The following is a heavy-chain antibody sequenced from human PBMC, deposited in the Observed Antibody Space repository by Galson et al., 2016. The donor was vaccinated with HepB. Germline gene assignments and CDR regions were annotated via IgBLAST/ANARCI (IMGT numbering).Heavy chain of an antibody. D-gene: IGHD5-18*01. Sequence: SLRLSCAAPRFTFSSYSMNWVRQAPGKGLESVSVIYRGGTTYYADSVKGRFTISRDNSKNTLYLQMNSLRAEDTAVYYCARAKSGRRGIQLWSQIYYFDSWGQGTLVTVSS. V-gene: IGHV3-53*01. J-gene: IGHJ4*02. CDR3: ARAKSGRRGIQLWSQIYYFDS. CDR1: RFTFSSYS. CDR2: IYRGGTT.